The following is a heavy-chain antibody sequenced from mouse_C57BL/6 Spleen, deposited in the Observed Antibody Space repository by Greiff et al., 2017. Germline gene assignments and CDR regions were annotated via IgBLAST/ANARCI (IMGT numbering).Heavy chain of an antibody. Sequence: QVQLQQPGAELVRPGTSVKLSCKASGYTFTSYWMHWVKQRPGQGLEWIGVIDPSDSYTNYNQKFKGKATLTVDTSSSTAYMQLSSLTSEDSAVXYCARDTGKGLYFDYWGQGTTLTVSS. CDR3: ARDTGKGLYFDY. V-gene: IGHV1-59*01. CDR2: IDPSDSYT. CDR1: GYTFTSYW. D-gene: IGHD4-1*01. J-gene: IGHJ2*01.